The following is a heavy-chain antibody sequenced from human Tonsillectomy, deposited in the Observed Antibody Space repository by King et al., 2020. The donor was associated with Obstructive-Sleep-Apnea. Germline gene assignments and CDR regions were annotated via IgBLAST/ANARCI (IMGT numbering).Heavy chain of an antibody. CDR3: ARQVGVVTAPPTDAFDI. J-gene: IGHJ3*02. CDR2: IYYSGST. V-gene: IGHV4-59*01. CDR1: GGSITSYY. D-gene: IGHD2-21*02. Sequence: VQLQESGPGLVKTSETLSLTCSVSGGSITSYYWSWIRQPPGKGLEWIGHIYYSGSTDYNPSLKSRVTISVDTSKNQFSLKLGSVTAADTAVYYCARQVGVVTAPPTDAFDIWGQGTMVTVSS.